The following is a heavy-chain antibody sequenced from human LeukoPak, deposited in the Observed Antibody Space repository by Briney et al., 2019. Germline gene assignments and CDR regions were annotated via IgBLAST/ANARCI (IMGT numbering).Heavy chain of an antibody. CDR3: AELGITMIGGV. CDR1: GFTFSSYE. CDR2: ISSSGSNI. J-gene: IGHJ6*04. Sequence: AGGSLRLSCAASGFTFSSYEMNWVRQAPGKGLEWVSYISSSGSNIYYADSVKGRFTISRDNAKNSLYLQMNSLRAEDTAVYYCAELGITMIGGVWGKGTTVTISS. V-gene: IGHV3-48*03. D-gene: IGHD3-10*02.